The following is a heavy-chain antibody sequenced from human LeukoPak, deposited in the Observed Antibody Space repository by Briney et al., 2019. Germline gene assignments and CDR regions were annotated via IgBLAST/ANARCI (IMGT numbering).Heavy chain of an antibody. CDR3: ARDLIESFGVVLGAFDI. Sequence: GGSLRLSCAASGFTFSSYWMSWVRQAPGKGLEWVANIKQDGSEKYYVDSVKGRFTISRDNAKNSLYLQMNSLRAEDTAVYYCARDLIESFGVVLGAFDIWGQGTMVTVSS. V-gene: IGHV3-7*01. CDR2: IKQDGSEK. J-gene: IGHJ3*02. CDR1: GFTFSSYW. D-gene: IGHD3-3*01.